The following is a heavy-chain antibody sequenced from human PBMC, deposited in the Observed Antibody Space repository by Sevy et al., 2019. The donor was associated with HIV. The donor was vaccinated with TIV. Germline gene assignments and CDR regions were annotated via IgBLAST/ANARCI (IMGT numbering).Heavy chain of an antibody. D-gene: IGHD3-9*01. CDR2: IDPISGGT. V-gene: IGHV1-2*02. Sequence: ASAKVSCKASGYTFTGHYLHWVRQAPGQGLEWMGWIDPISGGTKHAQNFKGRVTMARDTSISTAYMELSSLRFDDTAMYYCVRIRFQTGAFDSWGQGTLVTVSS. J-gene: IGHJ4*02. CDR1: GYTFTGHY. CDR3: VRIRFQTGAFDS.